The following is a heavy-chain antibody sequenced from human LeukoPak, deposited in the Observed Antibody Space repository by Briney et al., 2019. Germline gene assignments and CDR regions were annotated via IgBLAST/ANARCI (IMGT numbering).Heavy chain of an antibody. Sequence: GGSLRLSCAASGFTFSSYWMHWVRQAPGKGLVWVSRINSDGSSTSYADSVKGRFTFSRDNAKNTLYLQMNSLRAEDTAVYYCAKDTYSSGLTFDPWGQGTLVTVSS. CDR3: AKDTYSSGLTFDP. CDR1: GFTFSSYW. J-gene: IGHJ5*02. CDR2: INSDGSST. V-gene: IGHV3-74*01. D-gene: IGHD6-19*01.